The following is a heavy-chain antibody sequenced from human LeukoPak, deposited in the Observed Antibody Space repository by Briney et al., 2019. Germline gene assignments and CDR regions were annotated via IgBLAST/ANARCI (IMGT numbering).Heavy chain of an antibody. CDR2: IRYDGSNE. CDR1: GFTFSSDA. Sequence: GGSLRLSCAASGFTFSSDAMHWVRQAPGKGLEWVAFIRYDGSNEYYADSVKGRFTISRDNSKNTLYLYVNSLRPDDSAVYYCVKDNPLDYWGQGTLVIVSS. CDR3: VKDNPLDY. J-gene: IGHJ4*02. V-gene: IGHV3-30*02.